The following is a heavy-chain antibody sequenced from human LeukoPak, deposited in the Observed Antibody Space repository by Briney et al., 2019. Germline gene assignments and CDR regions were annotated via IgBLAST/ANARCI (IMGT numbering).Heavy chain of an antibody. Sequence: PSETLSLTCTVSGGSISSYYWSWIRQPAGKGVEYIGRIFTSGSANYNPSLKSRVTMSVDTSKNQFSLKLSSVTAADTAVYYCARGEYCSGGSCSSIWFDPWGQGTLVTVSS. D-gene: IGHD2-15*01. CDR3: ARGEYCSGGSCSSIWFDP. CDR1: GGSISSYY. CDR2: IFTSGSA. V-gene: IGHV4-4*07. J-gene: IGHJ5*02.